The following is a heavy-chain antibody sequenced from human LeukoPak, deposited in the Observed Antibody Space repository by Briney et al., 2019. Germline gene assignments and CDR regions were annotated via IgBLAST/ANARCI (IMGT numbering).Heavy chain of an antibody. Sequence: GGTLTLTCAASGFTFSTFAFHWVRQAQAEGLGWVAFVRDDGTNTYYADSVKGPFTLSRDNSTNTLSLQMNGLRAEDMAVYYCARVPIAGDLGSYCLDTWGQGTLVTVSS. CDR2: VRDDGTNT. D-gene: IGHD2-8*02. CDR3: ARVPIAGDLGSYCLDT. J-gene: IGHJ5*02. V-gene: IGHV3-30*02. CDR1: GFTFSTFA.